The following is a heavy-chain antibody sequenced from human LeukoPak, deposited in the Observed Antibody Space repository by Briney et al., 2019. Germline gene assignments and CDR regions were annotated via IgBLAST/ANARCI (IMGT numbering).Heavy chain of an antibody. D-gene: IGHD3-10*01. CDR2: INHSGST. CDR1: GGSFSGYY. V-gene: IGHV4-34*01. J-gene: IGHJ4*02. Sequence: SSETLSLTCAVYGGSFSGYYWSWIRQPPGKGLEWIGEINHSGSTNYNPSLKSRVAISVDTSKNQFSLKLSSVTAADTAVYYCASGSGSQGLNWGQGTLVTVSS. CDR3: ASGSGSQGLN.